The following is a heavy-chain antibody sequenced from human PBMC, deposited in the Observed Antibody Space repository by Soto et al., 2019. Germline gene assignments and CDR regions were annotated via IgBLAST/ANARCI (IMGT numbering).Heavy chain of an antibody. CDR2: ISGIDGST. J-gene: IGHJ4*02. D-gene: IGHD1-1*01. Sequence: GGSLRLSCAASGFTFSSYAMSWVRQAPGQGLEWVSSISGIDGSTSYANSVKGRFTISRDNSKNTLFLQMNSLRAEDTAVYYCAPFTRDTTLVTIFYWGQGTPVTVSS. V-gene: IGHV3-23*01. CDR3: APFTRDTTLVTIFY. CDR1: GFTFSSYA.